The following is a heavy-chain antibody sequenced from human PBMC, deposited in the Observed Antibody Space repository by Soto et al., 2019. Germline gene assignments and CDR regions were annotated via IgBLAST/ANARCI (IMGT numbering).Heavy chain of an antibody. CDR1: GFTLSTYA. Sequence: EVQLLESGGCLVQPGGSLRLSCAASGFTLSTYAMTWVRQAPGKGLECVSGIVGSGDDIHYADSVKGRFTISKDISRNTLYLQMNSRRADDTAVYYCAKDAVYNDGLWLMDHWGQGTLVTVSS. CDR2: IVGSGDDI. CDR3: AKDAVYNDGLWLMDH. V-gene: IGHV3-23*01. D-gene: IGHD2-21*01. J-gene: IGHJ4*02.